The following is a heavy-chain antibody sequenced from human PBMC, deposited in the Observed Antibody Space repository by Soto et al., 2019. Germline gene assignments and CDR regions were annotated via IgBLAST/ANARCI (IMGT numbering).Heavy chain of an antibody. Sequence: QTLSLTCAISGDSVPSNSAACDWIRHSPSRGPEWLGRTYYRSKWYNDYAVSLKSRITINPDTSKNQFYLQLNSVTPEDTAVYYRARDFVLGKVDPFDYWGQGTLVTVYS. D-gene: IGHD2-2*01. J-gene: IGHJ4*02. CDR1: GDSVPSNSAA. CDR2: TYYRSKWYN. CDR3: ARDFVLGKVDPFDY. V-gene: IGHV6-1*01.